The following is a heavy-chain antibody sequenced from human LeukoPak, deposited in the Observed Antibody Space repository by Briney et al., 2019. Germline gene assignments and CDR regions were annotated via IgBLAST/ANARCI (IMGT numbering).Heavy chain of an antibody. CDR3: ARRRDGYNQGYFDY. D-gene: IGHD5-24*01. V-gene: IGHV4-39*01. CDR2: IYYSGST. Sequence: TSETLSLTCTVSGGSISSSSYYWGWIRQPPGKGLEWIGSIYYSGSTYYNPSLKSRVTISVDTSKNQFSLKLSSVTAADTAVYYCARRRDGYNQGYFDYWGQGTLVTVSS. CDR1: GGSISSSSYY. J-gene: IGHJ4*02.